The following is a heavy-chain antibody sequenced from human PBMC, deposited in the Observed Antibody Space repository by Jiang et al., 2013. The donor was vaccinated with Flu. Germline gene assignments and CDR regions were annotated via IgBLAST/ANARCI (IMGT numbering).Heavy chain of an antibody. D-gene: IGHD3-16*02. Sequence: SLTCTVSGGSISSSSYYWGWIRQPPGKGLEWIGSIYYSGSTYYNPSLKSRVTISVDTSKNQLSLKLSSVTAADTAVYYCARRWITFGGVIVSYFDYWGQGTLVTVSS. J-gene: IGHJ4*02. CDR2: IYYSGST. CDR1: GGSISSSSYY. CDR3: ARRWITFGGVIVSYFDY. V-gene: IGHV4-39*01.